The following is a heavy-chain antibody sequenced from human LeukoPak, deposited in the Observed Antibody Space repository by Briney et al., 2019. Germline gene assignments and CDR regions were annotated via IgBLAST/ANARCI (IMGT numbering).Heavy chain of an antibody. Sequence: GGSLRLSCAASGFTLSSYAMSWVRQGPGKGLEWVSAISVSGNTYHADSVKGRFTISRDNAKNSLYLQMNSLRAEDTAVYYCARGPRGNWNYPPWDYWGQGTLVTVSS. V-gene: IGHV3-21*01. J-gene: IGHJ4*02. CDR1: GFTLSSYA. D-gene: IGHD1-7*01. CDR3: ARGPRGNWNYPPWDY. CDR2: ISVSGNT.